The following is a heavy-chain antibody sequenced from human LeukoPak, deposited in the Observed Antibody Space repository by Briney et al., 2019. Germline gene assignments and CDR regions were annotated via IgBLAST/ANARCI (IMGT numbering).Heavy chain of an antibody. CDR3: AKDVGDGDSYYYYMDV. D-gene: IGHD2-21*01. J-gene: IGHJ6*03. Sequence: PGGSLRLSCAASGFTFSSYWMHWVRQAPGKGLVWVSGISWNSGVIGYADSVKGRFTISRDNAKNSLYLQMNSLRAEDTALYYCAKDVGDGDSYYYYMDVWGKGTTVTISS. CDR2: ISWNSGVI. V-gene: IGHV3-9*01. CDR1: GFTFSSYW.